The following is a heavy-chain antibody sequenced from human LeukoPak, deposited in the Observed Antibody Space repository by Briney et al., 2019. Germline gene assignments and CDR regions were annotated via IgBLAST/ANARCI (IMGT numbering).Heavy chain of an antibody. CDR1: GFTFSSYG. CDR2: ISYDGSNK. D-gene: IGHD3-10*01. Sequence: GGSLRLSCAASGFTFSSYGMHWVRQAPGKGLEWVAVISYDGSNKYYADSVKGRFTISRDNSKNTLYLQMNSLRAEDTAVYYCAKDLGDLDYYGSGGFDYWGQGTLVTVSS. CDR3: AKDLGDLDYYGSGGFDY. V-gene: IGHV3-30*18. J-gene: IGHJ4*02.